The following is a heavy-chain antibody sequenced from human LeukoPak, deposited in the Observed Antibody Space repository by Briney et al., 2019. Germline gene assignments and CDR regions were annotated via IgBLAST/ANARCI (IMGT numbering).Heavy chain of an antibody. CDR3: ARDLGYYFDY. J-gene: IGHJ4*02. CDR2: IRSKAAGGTT. CDR1: GFTFSNAW. V-gene: IGHV3-15*01. Sequence: PGGSLRLSCAASGFTFSNAWMNWVRQGPGKGLEWVGRIRSKAAGGTTDYAAPVTGRFTISRDNSKNTLYLQMNSLRAEDTAVYYCARDLGYYFDYWGQGTLVTVSS.